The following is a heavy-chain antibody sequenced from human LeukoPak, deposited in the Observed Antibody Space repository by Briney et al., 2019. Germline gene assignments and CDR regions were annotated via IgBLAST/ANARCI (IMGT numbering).Heavy chain of an antibody. V-gene: IGHV3-74*01. CDR1: GFTFSTYC. D-gene: IGHD2-15*01. CDR3: VVGGSPGY. CDR2: ISTDGYTT. Sequence: GGSLRLSCAASGFTFSTYCMHWVRQAPRKGLVWVSRISTDGYTTDYADFVQGRFTASRDNTKNTWSLEMNSLRAEDTAVYYCVVGGSPGYWGQGTLVTVSS. J-gene: IGHJ4*02.